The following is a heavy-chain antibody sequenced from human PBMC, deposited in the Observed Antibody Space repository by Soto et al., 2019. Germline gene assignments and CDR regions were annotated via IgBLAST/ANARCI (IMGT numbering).Heavy chain of an antibody. Sequence: EEQLVESGGGLVQPGGSLRLSCAASGFTFSPYSMSWVRQAPGKGLEWVSYINSASNTIYYADSVKGRFTNSRDNANSSLWLQMNSLRDEDTAVYYCVRDRMWEQWLGPHDAFQIWGQGTMVTVSS. V-gene: IGHV3-48*02. CDR2: INSASNTI. CDR1: GFTFSPYS. CDR3: VRDRMWEQWLGPHDAFQI. J-gene: IGHJ3*02. D-gene: IGHD6-19*01.